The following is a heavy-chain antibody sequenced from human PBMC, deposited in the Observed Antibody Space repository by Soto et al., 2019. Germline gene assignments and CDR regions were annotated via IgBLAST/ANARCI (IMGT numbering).Heavy chain of an antibody. CDR1: GYSSTSYW. CDR3: ARSTVDTAMVYYYSAMDV. D-gene: IGHD5-18*01. Sequence: PGESLKVSWKGSGYSSTSYWISWVRQMPGKGLEWMGRIDPSDSYTNYSPSFQGHVTISADKSISTAYLQWSSLKASDTAMYYCARSTVDTAMVYYYSAMDVWGQGTTVTVSS. CDR2: IDPSDSYT. V-gene: IGHV5-10-1*01. J-gene: IGHJ6*02.